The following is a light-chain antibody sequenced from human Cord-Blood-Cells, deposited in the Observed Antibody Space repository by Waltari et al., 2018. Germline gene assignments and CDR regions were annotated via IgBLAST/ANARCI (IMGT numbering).Light chain of an antibody. Sequence: IVLTQSPGTLSLSPGKRATLSCRSSQSVSSGYLAWYQHKPGQPPRLLINGASSRAAGIPERFSGSGSGTDFTLTISRLEPKDFEVYYFQQYGSSPWTFGQGTKVEIK. J-gene: IGKJ1*01. CDR3: QQYGSSPWT. CDR2: GAS. CDR1: QSVSSGY. V-gene: IGKV3-20*01.